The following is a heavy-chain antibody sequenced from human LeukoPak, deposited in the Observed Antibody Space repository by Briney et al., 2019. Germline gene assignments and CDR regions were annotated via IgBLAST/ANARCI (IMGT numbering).Heavy chain of an antibody. CDR3: AREVLVYTAMVGFDP. V-gene: IGHV3-33*01. CDR1: GFTLSDYG. CDR2: IWYVGNNK. D-gene: IGHD5-18*01. J-gene: IGHJ5*02. Sequence: GRSLRLSCAASGFTLSDYGMHWVRQAPRKGLEWVADIWYVGNNKYYANSVKGRFTICRDNSKNTLYMQKNSLRGEDTAVYYCAREVLVYTAMVGFDPWGQGTRVTVSS.